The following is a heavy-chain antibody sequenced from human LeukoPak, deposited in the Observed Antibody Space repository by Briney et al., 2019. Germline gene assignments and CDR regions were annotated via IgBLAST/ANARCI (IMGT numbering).Heavy chain of an antibody. CDR3: ARDPLPLHGRSSWYGPIDY. CDR1: GGSISNKY. Sequence: SETLSLTCTVSGGSISNKYWSWIRQPPGKGLEWIGYIYYSGNTNYNPSLKSRVTISVDTSKNQFSLKLSSVTAADTAVYYCARDPLPLHGRSSWYGPIDYWGQGTLVTVSS. V-gene: IGHV4-59*12. J-gene: IGHJ4*02. D-gene: IGHD6-13*01. CDR2: IYYSGNT.